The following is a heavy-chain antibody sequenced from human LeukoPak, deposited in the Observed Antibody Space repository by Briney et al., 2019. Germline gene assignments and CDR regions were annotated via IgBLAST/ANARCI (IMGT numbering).Heavy chain of an antibody. Sequence: PGRSLRLSCATSGFTFDNYAMTWDRQAPGKGLEWVGFIRSRSYDETTDYAASVKDRFIISRDDSKRIAYLQMNSLTTEDTGMYYCARGYDWNYLHFWGQGVLVTVSS. V-gene: IGHV3-49*04. J-gene: IGHJ4*02. CDR1: GFTFDNYA. D-gene: IGHD1-7*01. CDR2: IRSRSYDETT. CDR3: ARGYDWNYLHF.